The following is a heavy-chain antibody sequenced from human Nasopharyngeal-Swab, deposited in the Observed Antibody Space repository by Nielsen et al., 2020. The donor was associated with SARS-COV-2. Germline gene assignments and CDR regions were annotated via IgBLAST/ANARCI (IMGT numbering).Heavy chain of an antibody. Sequence: GGSLRLSCAAPGFTFSSYGMHWVRQAPGKGLEWVAVISYDGSNKYYADSVKGRFTISRDNSKNTLYLQMNSLRAEDTAVYYCAKDLGLYYYDSSGYYCPDYWGQGTLVTVSS. J-gene: IGHJ4*02. CDR3: AKDLGLYYYDSSGYYCPDY. CDR1: GFTFSSYG. CDR2: ISYDGSNK. D-gene: IGHD3-22*01. V-gene: IGHV3-30*18.